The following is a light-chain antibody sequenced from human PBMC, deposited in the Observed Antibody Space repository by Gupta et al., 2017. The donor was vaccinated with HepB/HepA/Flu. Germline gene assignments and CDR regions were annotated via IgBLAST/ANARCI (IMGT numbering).Light chain of an antibody. V-gene: IGKV1-5*03. Sequence: DIQMTQFPSTLSASVRDRVTITCRASQSISNWLAWYQQKPGKAPNLLIYKASSLESGVPSRFSGGGSGTEFTLTISSLQPDDFATYYCRQDNNSPYTFGQGTKMEIK. CDR1: QSISNW. CDR2: KAS. CDR3: RQDNNSPYT. J-gene: IGKJ2*01.